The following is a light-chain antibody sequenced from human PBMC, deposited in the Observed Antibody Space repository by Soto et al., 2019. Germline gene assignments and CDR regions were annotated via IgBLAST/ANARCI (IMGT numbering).Light chain of an antibody. CDR1: QSLVYSDGITY. CDR2: KVS. V-gene: IGKV2-30*01. J-gene: IGKJ2*01. Sequence: DVVMTQSPLSLPVTLGQPASISCRSSQSLVYSDGITYLSWFQQRPGQSPRRLIYKVSDRDSGVPDRVSGSGSGTDFTLKISRVEAEDVGVYYCMQGTHWPPYTFGQGTKLEIK. CDR3: MQGTHWPPYT.